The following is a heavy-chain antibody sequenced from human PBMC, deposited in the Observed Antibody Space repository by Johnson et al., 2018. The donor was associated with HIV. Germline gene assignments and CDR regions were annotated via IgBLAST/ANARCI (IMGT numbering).Heavy chain of an antibody. Sequence: VQLVESGGGVVQPGGSLRLSCAASGFSFRSYGMHWVRQAPGKGLEWVALIRYDGTNTYYEDSVTGRFTISRDNSRNTMYLQMSSLRAEDTAVYYCAKDKLLWVGEFTEGANAFDMWGQGTMVTVSS. D-gene: IGHD3-10*01. V-gene: IGHV3-30*02. CDR3: AKDKLLWVGEFTEGANAFDM. CDR2: IRYDGTNT. CDR1: GFSFRSYG. J-gene: IGHJ3*02.